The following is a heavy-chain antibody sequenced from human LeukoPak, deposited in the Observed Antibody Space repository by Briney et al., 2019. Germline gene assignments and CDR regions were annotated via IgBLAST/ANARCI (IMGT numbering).Heavy chain of an antibody. J-gene: IGHJ5*02. Sequence: SETLSLTCTVSGGSISSYYWSWIRQPPGKGLKWIGNIYYSGYTTYSPSLRSRVTISVDTSKNQFSLKLSSVTAADTAVYYCARDSGTTGEVKFDPWGQGMLVTVSS. D-gene: IGHD3-10*01. CDR1: GGSISSYY. V-gene: IGHV4-59*01. CDR3: ARDSGTTGEVKFDP. CDR2: IYYSGYT.